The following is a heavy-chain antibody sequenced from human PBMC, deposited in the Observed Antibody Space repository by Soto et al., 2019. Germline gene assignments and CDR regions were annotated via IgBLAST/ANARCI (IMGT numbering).Heavy chain of an antibody. V-gene: IGHV3-7*01. CDR3: ARDDRYRGPFYY. Sequence: EVQLEESGGGLVQPGGSLRLSCAASGFSFSSYWMSWVRQAPGKGPEWVAIVSSDGRDKTYADSVKGRFTISRDNAENSLFLQMNSLRADATAVYYFARDDRYRGPFYYWGQGALVTVSS. J-gene: IGHJ4*02. CDR2: VSSDGRDK. CDR1: GFSFSSYW. D-gene: IGHD3-16*02.